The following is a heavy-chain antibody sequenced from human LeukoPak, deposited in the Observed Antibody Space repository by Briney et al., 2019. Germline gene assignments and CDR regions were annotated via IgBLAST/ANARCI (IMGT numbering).Heavy chain of an antibody. CDR3: ARDLYGDYVDY. Sequence: GGSLRLSCAASGFTYSDYYMSWIRQDPGKGLEWVSYISSSSSYTNYTDSVKGRFTISRDNAKNSLYLQMNSLRAEDTAVYYCARDLYGDYVDYWGQGTLVTVSS. CDR1: GFTYSDYY. D-gene: IGHD4-17*01. J-gene: IGHJ4*02. V-gene: IGHV3-11*06. CDR2: ISSSSSYT.